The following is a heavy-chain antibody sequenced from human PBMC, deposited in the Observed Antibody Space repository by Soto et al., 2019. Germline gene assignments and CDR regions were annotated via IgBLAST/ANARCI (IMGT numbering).Heavy chain of an antibody. J-gene: IGHJ6*02. Sequence: GGSLRLSCAASGFTFSSYGMHWVRQAPGKGLEWVAVISYDGSNKYYADSVKGRFTISRDNSKNTLYLQMNSLRAEDTAVYYCAGVRLEPYHYYGMDVWGQGTTVTVSS. CDR2: ISYDGSNK. D-gene: IGHD1-1*01. V-gene: IGHV3-30*03. CDR1: GFTFSSYG. CDR3: AGVRLEPYHYYGMDV.